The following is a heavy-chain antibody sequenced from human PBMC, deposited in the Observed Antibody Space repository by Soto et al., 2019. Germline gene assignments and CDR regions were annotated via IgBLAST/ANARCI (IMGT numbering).Heavy chain of an antibody. CDR3: ARGRRYYYDSSGYYPFDY. CDR1: GGSLSGYY. J-gene: IGHJ4*02. Sequence: SETLSLTCAVYGGSLSGYYWSWIRQLPGKWLEWMREIKHSGSTNDNPSLKRRVTISVDTSKNQFSLKLSSVTAADTAVYYCARGRRYYYDSSGYYPFDYWGQGTLVPVSS. CDR2: IKHSGST. V-gene: IGHV4-34*01. D-gene: IGHD3-22*01.